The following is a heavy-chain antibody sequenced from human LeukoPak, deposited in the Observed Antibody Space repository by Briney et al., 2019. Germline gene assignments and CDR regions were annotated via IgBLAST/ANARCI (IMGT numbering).Heavy chain of an antibody. V-gene: IGHV3-74*01. CDR1: GLTFSNYW. Sequence: GGSLRLSCAASGLTFSNYWMHWVRQAPGKGLVWVSRINSDGRSTNYADSVKGRFTISRDNAKNTLYLQMNSLRAEDTAVYYCARGADSGYSSDNWGQGTLVSVSS. D-gene: IGHD3-9*01. CDR3: ARGADSGYSSDN. J-gene: IGHJ4*02. CDR2: INSDGRST.